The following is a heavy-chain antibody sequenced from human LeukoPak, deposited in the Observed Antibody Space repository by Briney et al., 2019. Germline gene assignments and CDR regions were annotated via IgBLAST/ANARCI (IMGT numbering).Heavy chain of an antibody. J-gene: IGHJ4*02. D-gene: IGHD5-24*01. CDR2: INHQRGST. CDR1: GGSISSNNW. V-gene: IGHV4-4*02. CDR3: ARDPGRWQQLGYFDY. Sequence: SETLSLTCAVSGGSISSNNWWSWVRQPPGKGLEWIGEINHQRGSTNYNPSLKSRVTISVDTSRNQFSLKLSSVTAADTAVYYCARDPGRWQQLGYFDYWGQGTLVTVSS.